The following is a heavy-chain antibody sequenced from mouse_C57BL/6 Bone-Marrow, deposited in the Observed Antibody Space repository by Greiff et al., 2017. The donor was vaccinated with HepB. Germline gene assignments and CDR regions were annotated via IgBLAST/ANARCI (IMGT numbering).Heavy chain of an antibody. CDR2: IDPENGDT. J-gene: IGHJ2*01. CDR3: TSVVATPYYFDY. D-gene: IGHD1-1*01. V-gene: IGHV14-4*01. Sequence: VQLQQSGAELVRPGASVKLSCTASGFNIKDDYMHWVKQRPEQGLEWIGWIDPENGDTEYASKFQGKATITADTSSNTAYLQLSSLTSEDTAVYYCTSVVATPYYFDYWGQGTTLTVSS. CDR1: GFNIKDDY.